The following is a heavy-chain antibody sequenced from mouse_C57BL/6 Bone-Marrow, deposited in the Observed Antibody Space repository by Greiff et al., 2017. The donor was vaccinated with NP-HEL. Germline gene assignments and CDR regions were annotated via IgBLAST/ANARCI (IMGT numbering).Heavy chain of an antibody. V-gene: IGHV1-82*01. CDR3: ARRELGDYFDY. Sequence: QVQLQQSGPELVKPGASVKISCKASGYAFSSSWMNWVKQRPGKGLEWIGRIYPGDGDTNYNGKFKGKATLTADKSSSTAYMQLSSLTSEDSAVYFCARRELGDYFDYWGQGTTLTVSS. D-gene: IGHD4-1*01. CDR1: GYAFSSSW. CDR2: IYPGDGDT. J-gene: IGHJ2*01.